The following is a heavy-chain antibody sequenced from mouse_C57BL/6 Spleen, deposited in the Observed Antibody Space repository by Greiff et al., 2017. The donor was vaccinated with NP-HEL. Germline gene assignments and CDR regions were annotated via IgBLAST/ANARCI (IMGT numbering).Heavy chain of an antibody. Sequence: VKLMESGAELARPGASVKLSCKASGYTFTSYGISWVKQRTGQGLEWIGEIYPRSGNTYYNEKFKGKATLTADKSSSTAYMELRSLTSEDSAVYCCARYYGSPWYFDVWGTGTTVTVSS. CDR3: ARYYGSPWYFDV. V-gene: IGHV1-81*01. CDR1: GYTFTSYG. J-gene: IGHJ1*03. CDR2: IYPRSGNT. D-gene: IGHD1-1*01.